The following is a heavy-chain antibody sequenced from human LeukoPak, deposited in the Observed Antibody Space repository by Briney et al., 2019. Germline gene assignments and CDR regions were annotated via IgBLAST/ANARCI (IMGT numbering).Heavy chain of an antibody. CDR3: AMDINGDLFHL. CDR1: EFSFSSYW. V-gene: IGHV3-74*01. D-gene: IGHD2-2*03. CDR2: IKSDGSAT. Sequence: GGSLRLSCAGSEFSFSSYWMHWGRQPPEKGLEWVFSIKSDGSATAYADSVKGRFSMSTDSAKYTASLHMNSLRVEDTAMYYCAMDINGDLFHLWGQGTPVNVSS. J-gene: IGHJ4*02.